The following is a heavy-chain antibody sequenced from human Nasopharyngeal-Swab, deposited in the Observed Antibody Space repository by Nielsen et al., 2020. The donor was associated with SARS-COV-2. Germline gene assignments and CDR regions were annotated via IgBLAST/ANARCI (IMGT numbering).Heavy chain of an antibody. V-gene: IGHV4-59*13. CDR3: ARGSGYYDSSGYSDY. J-gene: IGHJ4*02. D-gene: IGHD3-22*01. CDR1: GGSISSYY. Sequence: SQTLSLTCTVSGGSISSYYWSWIRQPPGKGLEWIGYISSSGSTTYNPSLKSRFTISVATPKTQFSLKLSSVTAADTAVYYCARGSGYYDSSGYSDYWGQGTLVTVSS. CDR2: ISSSGST.